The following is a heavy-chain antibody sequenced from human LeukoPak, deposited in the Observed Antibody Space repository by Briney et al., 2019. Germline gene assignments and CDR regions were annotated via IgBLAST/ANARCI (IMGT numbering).Heavy chain of an antibody. Sequence: PGGSLRLSCAGSGFVFSDCYINWVRQAPGKGLEWVSYISGSGSTIYYAESVKGRFTISRDNAKNSLYLQMNSLRAEDTAVYYCARSTIYYDSSGYSKGIDYWGQGTLVTVSS. CDR1: GFVFSDCY. D-gene: IGHD3-22*01. J-gene: IGHJ4*02. CDR3: ARSTIYYDSSGYSKGIDY. V-gene: IGHV3-11*04. CDR2: ISGSGSTI.